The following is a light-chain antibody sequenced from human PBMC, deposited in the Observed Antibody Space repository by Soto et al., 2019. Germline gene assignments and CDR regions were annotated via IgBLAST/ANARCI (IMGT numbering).Light chain of an antibody. CDR1: SSNIGSNT. J-gene: IGLJ2*01. CDR2: SNN. V-gene: IGLV1-44*01. Sequence: QSVLTQPPSASGTPGQRVTISCSGSSSNIGSNTVNWYQQLPGTAPKPLIYSNNQRPSGVPGRFSGSKSGTSASLAISGLQSEDEADYYCAAWDDSLNGVVFGGGTQLTVL. CDR3: AAWDDSLNGVV.